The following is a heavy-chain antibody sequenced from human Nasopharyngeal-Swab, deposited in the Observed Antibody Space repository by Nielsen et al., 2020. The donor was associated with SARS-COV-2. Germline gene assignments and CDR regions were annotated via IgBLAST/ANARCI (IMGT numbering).Heavy chain of an antibody. Sequence: ASVKVSCKASGYTFTGYYMHWVRQAPGQGLEWMGRINPNSGGTNYAQKFQGRVTMTRDTSISTAYMELSRLRSDDTAVYYCARDNRQWPVRGWFDPWGQGTLVTVSS. J-gene: IGHJ5*02. V-gene: IGHV1-2*06. CDR3: ARDNRQWPVRGWFDP. D-gene: IGHD6-19*01. CDR1: GYTFTGYY. CDR2: INPNSGGT.